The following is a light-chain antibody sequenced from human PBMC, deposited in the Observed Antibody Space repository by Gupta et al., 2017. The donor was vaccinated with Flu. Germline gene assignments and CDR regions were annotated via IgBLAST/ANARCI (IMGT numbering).Light chain of an antibody. CDR2: EVT. CDR3: TSYRRNNIVE. CDR1: SSDVGSFKF. Sequence: QSALTQSASLSGSPGQSITISCTATSSDVGSFKFVSWYQHRPGKAPKLIIYEVTNRPSGVSNRFSGSKSGNTASLTISGLQAEDEATYYCTSYRRNNIVEFGGGTKLTVL. V-gene: IGLV2-14*01. J-gene: IGLJ2*01.